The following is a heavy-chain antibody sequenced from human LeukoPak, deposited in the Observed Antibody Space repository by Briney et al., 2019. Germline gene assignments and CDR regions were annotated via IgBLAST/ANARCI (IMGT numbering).Heavy chain of an antibody. CDR3: TVAGDYFDY. Sequence: ASVKVSCKASGYTFTNYGLNWVRQAPGQGLEWMGWINTNTGNPTYAQGFTGRFVFSLDTSVSTAYLQIGSLKAEDTAVYYCTVAGDYFDYWGQGTLVTVSS. D-gene: IGHD6-19*01. CDR2: INTNTGNP. CDR1: GYTFTNYG. V-gene: IGHV7-4-1*01. J-gene: IGHJ4*02.